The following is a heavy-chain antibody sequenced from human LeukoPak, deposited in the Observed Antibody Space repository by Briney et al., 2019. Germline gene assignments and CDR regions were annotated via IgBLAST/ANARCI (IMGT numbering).Heavy chain of an antibody. V-gene: IGHV1-46*01. CDR3: ARGNGTRRWLQWGS. CDR1: GYTFTSYY. Sequence: ASVKVSCKASGYTFTSYYIHWVRQAPGQGLEWMGIINPSGGSTSYAQKFQGRVTMTRNTSISTAYMELSSLRSEDTAVYYCARGNGTRRWLQWGSWGQGTLVTVSS. J-gene: IGHJ5*02. D-gene: IGHD5-24*01. CDR2: INPSGGST.